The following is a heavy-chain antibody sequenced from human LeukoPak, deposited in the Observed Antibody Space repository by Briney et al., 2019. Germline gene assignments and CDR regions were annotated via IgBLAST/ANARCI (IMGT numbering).Heavy chain of an antibody. CDR2: ISGSGGST. J-gene: IGHJ4*02. D-gene: IGHD2-15*01. CDR1: GFTFSSYA. V-gene: IGHV3-23*01. CDR3: AKDQRGGYCSGGTCYSGYY. Sequence: PGGSLRLSCAASGFTFSSYAMSWVRQAPGKGLEWVSAISGSGGSTYYADSVKGRFTISRDNSKNTLYLQMNSLRAEDTAVYYCAKDQRGGYCSGGTCYSGYYWGQGTLVTVSS.